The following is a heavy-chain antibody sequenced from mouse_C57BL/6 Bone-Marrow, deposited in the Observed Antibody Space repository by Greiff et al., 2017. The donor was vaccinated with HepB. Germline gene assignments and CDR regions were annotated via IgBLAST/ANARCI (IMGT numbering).Heavy chain of an antibody. D-gene: IGHD2-14*01. J-gene: IGHJ2*01. CDR2: IDPETGGT. V-gene: IGHV1-15*01. CDR1: GYTFTDYE. Sequence: QVQLQQSGAELVRPGASVTLSCKASGYTFTDYEMHWVKQTPVHGLEWIGAIDPETGGTAYNQKFKGKAILTADKSSSTAYMELRSLTSEDSAVYYGTRTLYDSNYWGQGTTLTVSS. CDR3: TRTLYDSNY.